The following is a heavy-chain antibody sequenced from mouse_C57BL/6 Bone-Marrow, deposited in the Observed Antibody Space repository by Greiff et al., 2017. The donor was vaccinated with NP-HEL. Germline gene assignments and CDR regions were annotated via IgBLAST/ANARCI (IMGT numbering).Heavy chain of an antibody. Sequence: EVHLVESGEGLVKPGGSLKLSCAASGFTFSSYAMSWVRQTPEKRLEWVAYISSGGDYIYYADTVKGRFTISRDNARNTLYLQMSSLKSEDTAMYYCTREEDSNLGFAYWGQGTLVTVSA. J-gene: IGHJ3*01. D-gene: IGHD2-5*01. CDR2: ISSGGDYI. CDR1: GFTFSSYA. CDR3: TREEDSNLGFAY. V-gene: IGHV5-9-1*02.